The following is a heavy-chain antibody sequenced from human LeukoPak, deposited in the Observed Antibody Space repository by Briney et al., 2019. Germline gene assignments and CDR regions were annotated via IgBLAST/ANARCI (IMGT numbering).Heavy chain of an antibody. J-gene: IGHJ4*02. V-gene: IGHV4-30-4*01. Sequence: SETLSLTCTVSGGSISSGDYYWSWIRQPPGKGLEWIGYIYYSGSTYYNPSLKSRVTISVDTSKNQFSLKLSSVTAADTAVYYCAAGLVDYYSDYWGQGTLVTVSS. D-gene: IGHD1-26*01. CDR2: IYYSGST. CDR1: GGSISSGDYY. CDR3: AAGLVDYYSDY.